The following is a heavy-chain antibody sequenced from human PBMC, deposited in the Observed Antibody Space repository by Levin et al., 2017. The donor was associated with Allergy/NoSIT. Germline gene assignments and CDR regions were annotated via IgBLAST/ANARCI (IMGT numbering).Heavy chain of an antibody. CDR1: GYTFTDYY. Sequence: ASVKVSCKASGYTFTDYYVHWVRQAPGQGLEWMGWMNPHSGGTNYEEKFQGRVTMTRDTSISTAYMELSGLTSDDTAVFYCARVFQSAAGYFDYSMDVWGQGTTVTVSS. J-gene: IGHJ6*02. CDR2: MNPHSGGT. D-gene: IGHD1-14*01. V-gene: IGHV1-2*02. CDR3: ARVFQSAAGYFDYSMDV.